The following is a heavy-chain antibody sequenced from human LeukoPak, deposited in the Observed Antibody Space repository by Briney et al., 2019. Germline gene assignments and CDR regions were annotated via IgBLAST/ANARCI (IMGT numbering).Heavy chain of an antibody. V-gene: IGHV4-38-2*02. D-gene: IGHD3-3*01. J-gene: IGHJ5*02. Sequence: SETLSLTCTVSGYSISSGYYWSWIRQPPGKGLEWIGEGSESGGTKFNPSLKSRVTISADTSKNQFSLKVKSVTAADTAVYYCAKNGQSGFSFDPWGQGTLVTVSS. CDR1: GYSISSGYY. CDR2: GSESGGT. CDR3: AKNGQSGFSFDP.